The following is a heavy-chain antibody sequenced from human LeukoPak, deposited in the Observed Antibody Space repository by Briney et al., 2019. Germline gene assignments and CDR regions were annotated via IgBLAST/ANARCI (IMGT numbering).Heavy chain of an antibody. CDR2: LNHSGST. Sequence: SETLSLNCAVYGGSFSGYYWSWIRQPPGKGLEWIGELNHSGSTNYNPSLKSGVTTPDDTSKNKLSLKVMSMTTADAAVYYCARGGRISGIQLFDYWGQGTLITVSS. D-gene: IGHD3-10*01. J-gene: IGHJ4*02. CDR3: ARGGRISGIQLFDY. V-gene: IGHV4-34*01. CDR1: GGSFSGYY.